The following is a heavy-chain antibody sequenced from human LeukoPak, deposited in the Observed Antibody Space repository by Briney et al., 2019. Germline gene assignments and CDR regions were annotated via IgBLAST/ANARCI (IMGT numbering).Heavy chain of an antibody. CDR1: GGSISSYY. CDR2: IYYSGST. J-gene: IGHJ3*02. Sequence: SETLSLTCTVSGGSISSYYWSWIRQPPGKGLEWIGYIYYSGSTNYNPSLKSRVTLSVDTSKNQFSLKLSSVTAADTAVYYCARDLGWLRAFDIWGQGTMVTVSS. V-gene: IGHV4-59*01. D-gene: IGHD5-12*01. CDR3: ARDLGWLRAFDI.